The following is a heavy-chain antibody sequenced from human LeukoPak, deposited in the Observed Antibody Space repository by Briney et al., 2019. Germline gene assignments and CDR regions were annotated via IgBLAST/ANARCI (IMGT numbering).Heavy chain of an antibody. J-gene: IGHJ4*02. D-gene: IGHD3-16*01. CDR1: GFTFSSYG. CDR3: AKDRSYVWGSYDY. V-gene: IGHV3-30*02. CDR2: IRYDGSNK. Sequence: GGSLGLSCAASGFTFSSYGMHWVRQAPGKGLEWVAFIRYDGSNKYYADSVKGRFTISRDNSKNTLYLQMNSLRAEDTAVYYCAKDRSYVWGSYDYWGQGTLVTVSS.